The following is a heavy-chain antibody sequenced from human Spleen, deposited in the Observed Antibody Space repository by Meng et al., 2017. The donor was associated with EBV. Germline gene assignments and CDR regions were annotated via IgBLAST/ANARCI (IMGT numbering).Heavy chain of an antibody. D-gene: IGHD4-17*01. CDR2: INHSGIT. CDR1: GASFSGNY. CDR3: AGGRGLPNY. V-gene: IGHV4-34*01. Sequence: QLQLQQWGAGLVKPSAPLSLTCAVYGASFSGNYCTWIRQPPGKGLEWIGDINHSGITNYNPSLKSRVTISADTSKNQFSLKMTSVTAADTALYYCAGGRGLPNYWGQGTLVTVSS. J-gene: IGHJ4*02.